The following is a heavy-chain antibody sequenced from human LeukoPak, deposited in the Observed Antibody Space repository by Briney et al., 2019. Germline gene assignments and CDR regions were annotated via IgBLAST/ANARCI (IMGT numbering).Heavy chain of an antibody. CDR1: GFTFNDHA. Sequence: GGSLRLSCAASGFTFNDHAMHWVRQVQGKGLERVSGIIWNGGSKAYADSVKGRFTISRDNAKNSLYLQMSSLTTEDTAFYYCARGHGAFGYYFINVWGKGTTVTVSS. D-gene: IGHD3-3*01. CDR3: ARGHGAFGYYFINV. V-gene: IGHV3-9*01. J-gene: IGHJ6*03. CDR2: IIWNGGSK.